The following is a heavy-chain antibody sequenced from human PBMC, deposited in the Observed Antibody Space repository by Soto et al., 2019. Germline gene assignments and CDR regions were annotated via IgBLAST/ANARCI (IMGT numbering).Heavy chain of an antibody. D-gene: IGHD1-26*01. CDR2: IHSDGSST. Sequence: EVQLLESGGGLVQPGESLRLSYAASGFTFSYYWMHWVRQAPGMGLVWVSRIHSDGSSTTYADSVKGRFTISRDNARNTLYLQMNSLRAEDTAVYYCARGDRGAFDLWGQGTVVTVSS. CDR3: ARGDRGAFDL. J-gene: IGHJ3*01. V-gene: IGHV3-74*01. CDR1: GFTFSYYW.